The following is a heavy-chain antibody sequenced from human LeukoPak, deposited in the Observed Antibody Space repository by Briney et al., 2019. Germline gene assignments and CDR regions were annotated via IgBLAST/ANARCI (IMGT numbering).Heavy chain of an antibody. CDR3: LMDDILTGYSL. CDR2: IKQDGSEK. D-gene: IGHD3-9*01. CDR1: GFTFSSYA. Sequence: GSLRLSCVASGFTFSSYAMSWVRQAPGKGLEWVANIKQDGSEKYYVDSVKGRFTISRDNAKNSLYLQMNSLRAEDTAVYYCLMDDILTGYSLWGQGTLVTVSS. V-gene: IGHV3-7*04. J-gene: IGHJ4*02.